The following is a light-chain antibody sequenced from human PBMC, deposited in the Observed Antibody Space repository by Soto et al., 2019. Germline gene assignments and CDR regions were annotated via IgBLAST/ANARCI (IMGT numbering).Light chain of an antibody. J-gene: IGKJ4*01. CDR2: DAS. CDR3: QQDYNLFT. V-gene: IGKV3-15*01. CDR1: QSVSSN. Sequence: EIVMTQSPATLSVSPGERATLSCRASQSVSSNLAWYQQKPGQAPRLLIYDASTRATGIPARLTGSGSGTEITLTISSLQSEDFAVYYCQQDYNLFTFGGGTKVDIK.